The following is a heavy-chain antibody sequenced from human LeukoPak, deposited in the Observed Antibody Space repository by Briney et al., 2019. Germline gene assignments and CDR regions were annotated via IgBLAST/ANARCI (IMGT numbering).Heavy chain of an antibody. Sequence: SETLSLTCTVSGGSISSYYWSWIRQPPGKGLEWIGYIYYSGSTNYNPSLKSRVTISVDTSKNQFSLKLSSVTAADTAVYYCAREGRRSDCSSTSCYAKSYNWFDPWGQGTLVTVSS. CDR1: GGSISSYY. CDR3: AREGRRSDCSSTSCYAKSYNWFDP. D-gene: IGHD2-2*01. J-gene: IGHJ5*02. CDR2: IYYSGST. V-gene: IGHV4-59*01.